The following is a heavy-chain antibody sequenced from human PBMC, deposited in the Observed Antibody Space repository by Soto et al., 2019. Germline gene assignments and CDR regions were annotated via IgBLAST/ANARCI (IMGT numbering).Heavy chain of an antibody. V-gene: IGHV4-39*01. CDR3: GKVLVGATGHTDSDA. CDR2: IDYNGVT. J-gene: IGHJ5*02. CDR1: GGSIYRSGYY. Sequence: SETLSLTCTVSGGSIYRSGYYWGWIRQPPGRGLEWIGNIDYNGVTYSNPSLKSRVTISKDTSKNQFSLKLTSVTAADTALYYCGKVLVGATGHTDSDAWGPGTLVTGSS. D-gene: IGHD2-15*01.